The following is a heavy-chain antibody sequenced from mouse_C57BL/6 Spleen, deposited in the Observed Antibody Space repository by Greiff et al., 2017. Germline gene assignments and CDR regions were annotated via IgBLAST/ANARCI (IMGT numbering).Heavy chain of an antibody. CDR2: IRSGSSTI. D-gene: IGHD2-1*01. CDR3: GRGYDGNYFDY. V-gene: IGHV5-17*01. CDR1: GFTFSDYG. J-gene: IGHJ2*01. Sequence: EVKLMESGGGLVKPGGSLKLSCAASGFTFSDYGLHWVRQAPEKGLEWVAYIRSGSSTIYYADTVKGRFTISRDNAKNTLFLQMTSLRSEDTTMYYSGRGYDGNYFDYWGQGTTLTVSS.